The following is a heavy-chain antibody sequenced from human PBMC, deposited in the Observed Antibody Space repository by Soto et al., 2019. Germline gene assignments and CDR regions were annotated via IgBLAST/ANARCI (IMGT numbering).Heavy chain of an antibody. Sequence: GGSLRLSCAASGFTFSSYGMHWVRQAPGKGLEWVAVISYDGSNKYYADSVKGRFTISRDNSRNTLYLQMNSLRAEDTAVYYCAKVLRGYSYGYDYYYGMDVWGQGTTVTVSS. J-gene: IGHJ6*02. V-gene: IGHV3-30*18. CDR1: GFTFSSYG. D-gene: IGHD5-18*01. CDR2: ISYDGSNK. CDR3: AKVLRGYSYGYDYYYGMDV.